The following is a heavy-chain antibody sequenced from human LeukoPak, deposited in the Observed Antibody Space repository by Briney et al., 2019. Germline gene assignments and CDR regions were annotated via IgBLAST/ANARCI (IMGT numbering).Heavy chain of an antibody. CDR3: APGWPTLDY. Sequence: SETLSLTCAVYGGSFSGYYWSWIRQPPGKGLEWIGEIKHSGSTNYNPSLKSRVTISVDTSKNQFSLKLSSVTAADTAVYYWAPGWPTLDYWGQGTLVTVSS. V-gene: IGHV4-34*01. CDR1: GGSFSGYY. J-gene: IGHJ4*02. CDR2: IKHSGST. D-gene: IGHD2-15*01.